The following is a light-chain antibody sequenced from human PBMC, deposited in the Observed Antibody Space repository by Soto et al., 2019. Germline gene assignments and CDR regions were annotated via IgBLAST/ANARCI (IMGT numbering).Light chain of an antibody. Sequence: EIVMTQSPATLSVSPGERATLSCRASQSVSNKLAWYQQKPGQAPRLLIYDASTRATGIPARFSGSGSGTEFTLTITSLQSEDFAIYSCQQYKNWPPLYTFGQGTKLESK. V-gene: IGKV3-15*01. CDR3: QQYKNWPPLYT. J-gene: IGKJ2*01. CDR2: DAS. CDR1: QSVSNK.